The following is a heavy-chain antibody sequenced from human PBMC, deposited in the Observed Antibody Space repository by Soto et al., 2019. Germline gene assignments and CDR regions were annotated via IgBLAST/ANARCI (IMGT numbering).Heavy chain of an antibody. V-gene: IGHV1-46*01. J-gene: IGHJ6*02. Sequence: QVQLVQSGAEVKKPGASVKVSCKASGYTFTSYYMHWVRQAPGQGLEWMGIINPSAGSTSYAQKCQGRLTMTRDTSTSTVYIALRSLRSEDTAVYYCARDGSCSSTSCYTLVNDYYYGMDVWGHGTTVTVSS. D-gene: IGHD2-2*02. CDR3: ARDGSCSSTSCYTLVNDYYYGMDV. CDR2: INPSAGST. CDR1: GYTFTSYY.